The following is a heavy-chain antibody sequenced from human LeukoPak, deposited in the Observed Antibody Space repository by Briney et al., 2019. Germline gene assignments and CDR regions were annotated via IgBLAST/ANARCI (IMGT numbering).Heavy chain of an antibody. CDR2: ISAYNGNT. Sequence: ASVKVSCKASGYTFTSYGISWVRQAPGQGLEWMGWISAYNGNTNYAQKLQGRVTMTTDTSTSTAYMELRSLRSDDTAVHYCARFYIAAAGTDWFDPWGQGTLVTVSS. D-gene: IGHD6-13*01. CDR1: GYTFTSYG. V-gene: IGHV1-18*01. J-gene: IGHJ5*02. CDR3: ARFYIAAAGTDWFDP.